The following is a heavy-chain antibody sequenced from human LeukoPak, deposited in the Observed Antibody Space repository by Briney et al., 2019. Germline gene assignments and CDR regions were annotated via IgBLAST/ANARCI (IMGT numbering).Heavy chain of an antibody. CDR1: GYTFTSYD. J-gene: IGHJ4*02. Sequence: GSSVKVSCKASGYTFTSYDINWVRQATGQGLEWMGWMNPNSGNTGYAQKFQGRVTITRDTSISTAYMELSSLRSEDTAVYYCARVPHNDLNYYDSSGYYPPHFIDWGQGTLVTVSS. D-gene: IGHD3-22*01. CDR3: ARVPHNDLNYYDSSGYYPPHFID. V-gene: IGHV1-8*03. CDR2: MNPNSGNT.